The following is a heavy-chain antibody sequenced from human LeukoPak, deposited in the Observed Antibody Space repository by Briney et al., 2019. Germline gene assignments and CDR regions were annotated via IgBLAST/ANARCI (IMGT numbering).Heavy chain of an antibody. CDR3: TSPYGDFEVF. V-gene: IGHV3-49*04. Sequence: GGSLRLSCAASGFTFSSYSMNWVRQAPGKGLEWVGFFGNRPSGATTQYAASVKGRFTISTDDSKTIAYLQMNSLTTEDTAVYYCTSPYGDFEVFWGQGTLVTVSS. CDR1: GFTFSSYS. CDR2: FGNRPSGATT. D-gene: IGHD4-17*01. J-gene: IGHJ4*02.